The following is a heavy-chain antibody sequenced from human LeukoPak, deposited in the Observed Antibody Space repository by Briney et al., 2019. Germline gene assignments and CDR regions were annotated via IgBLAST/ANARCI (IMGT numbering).Heavy chain of an antibody. CDR3: ARDLTSSGWYPYYFDY. CDR1: GFTFSSYS. CDR2: ISSSSSYI. J-gene: IGHJ4*02. D-gene: IGHD6-19*01. V-gene: IGHV3-21*01. Sequence: GGSLRLSCAASGFTFSSYSMNWVRQAPGKGLEGGSSISSSSSYIYYADSVKGRFTISRDNAKNSVHLQMSSLRAEDTAVYYCARDLTSSGWYPYYFDYWGQGTLVTVSS.